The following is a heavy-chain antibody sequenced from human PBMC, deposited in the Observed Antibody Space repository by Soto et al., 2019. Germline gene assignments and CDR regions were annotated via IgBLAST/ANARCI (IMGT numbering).Heavy chain of an antibody. V-gene: IGHV3-11*01. J-gene: IGHJ4*02. CDR3: ARDRRLRYFDWLLSPPY. Sequence: GGSLRLSCAASGFTFSDYYMSWIRQAPGKGLEWVSYISSSGSTIYYADSVKGRFTISRDNAKNSLYLQMNSLRAEDTAVYYCARDRRLRYFDWLLSPPYWGQGTLVTVSS. D-gene: IGHD3-9*01. CDR1: GFTFSDYY. CDR2: ISSSGSTI.